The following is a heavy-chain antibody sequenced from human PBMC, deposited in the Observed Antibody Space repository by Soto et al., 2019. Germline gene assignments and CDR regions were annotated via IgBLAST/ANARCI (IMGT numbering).Heavy chain of an antibody. CDR2: MSVSGAT. J-gene: IGHJ3*01. Sequence: VQLLESGGGLVQPGGSLTLSSEVTGLNTRNYLMSWVRQAPGKGLEWVSGMSVSGATQYADSVKGRCTISKDFSKNTLYLQMNNLRAEDAAVYHCEGSWTWGQGTMVTVSS. CDR1: GLNTRNYL. V-gene: IGHV3-23*01. CDR3: EGSWT. D-gene: IGHD5-12*01.